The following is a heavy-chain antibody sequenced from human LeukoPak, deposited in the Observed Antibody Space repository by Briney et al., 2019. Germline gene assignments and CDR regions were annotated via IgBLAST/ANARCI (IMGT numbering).Heavy chain of an antibody. J-gene: IGHJ6*02. V-gene: IGHV1-69*13. Sequence: SVKVSCKASGGTFSSYAISWVRQAPGQGLESMGGIIPIFGTANYAQKFQGRVTITADESTSTAYMELGSLRSEDTAVYYCARGFWRWLGHYYYYGMDVWGQGTTVTVSS. D-gene: IGHD6-19*01. CDR3: ARGFWRWLGHYYYYGMDV. CDR2: IIPIFGTA. CDR1: GGTFSSYA.